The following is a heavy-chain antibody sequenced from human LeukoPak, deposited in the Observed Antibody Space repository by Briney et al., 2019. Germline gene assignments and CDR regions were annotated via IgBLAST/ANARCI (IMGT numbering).Heavy chain of an antibody. J-gene: IGHJ4*02. CDR1: GGTFSSYA. V-gene: IGHV1-69*01. Sequence: SVKVSCKASGGTFSSYAISWVRQAPGQGLEWMGGIIPIFGTANYAQKFQGRVTITADESTSTAYMELRRLRYDDTAVYYCARDLAVAGTPLGYWGQGTLVTVSS. CDR3: ARDLAVAGTPLGY. CDR2: IIPIFGTA. D-gene: IGHD6-19*01.